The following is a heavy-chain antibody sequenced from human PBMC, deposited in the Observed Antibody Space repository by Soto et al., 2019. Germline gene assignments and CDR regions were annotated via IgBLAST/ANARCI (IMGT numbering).Heavy chain of an antibody. D-gene: IGHD6-19*01. V-gene: IGHV5-51*01. CDR3: ERHVTVADHVRWFDP. Sequence: GESLKISCKGSGYNFASYWIAWVRQTPGQGLEWIGLIYPGDSDTRYSPSFQGQVTMSADKSISTAYLRWNSLKASDTAIYYCERHVTVADHVRWFDPWGQGTLVTVSS. J-gene: IGHJ5*02. CDR2: IYPGDSDT. CDR1: GYNFASYW.